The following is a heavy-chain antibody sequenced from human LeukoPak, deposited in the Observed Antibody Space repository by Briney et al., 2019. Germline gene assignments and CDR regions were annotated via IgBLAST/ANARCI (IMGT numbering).Heavy chain of an antibody. D-gene: IGHD3-16*01. CDR3: ATVRGGGYAFDI. J-gene: IGHJ3*02. V-gene: IGHV1-18*01. CDR2: ISAYNGNT. Sequence: ASVKVSCMASGGTFSSYAISWVRQAPGQGLEWMGWISAYNGNTNYAQKLQGRVTITTDTTTSTAYMERRSLRSDDAAVYACATVRGGGYAFDIWGQGTMVTVSS. CDR1: GGTFSSYA.